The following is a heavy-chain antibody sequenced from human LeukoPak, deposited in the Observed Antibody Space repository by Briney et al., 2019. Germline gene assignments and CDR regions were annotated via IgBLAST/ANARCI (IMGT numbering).Heavy chain of an antibody. Sequence: GGSLRLSCVASGFTFSSYNMNWVRQAPGKGLERVSSISSSGSYIYYADSVKGRFTISRDSAKNSLYLQMNSLRAEDTAMYYCARVWVFSYDSWGQGTLVTVSS. V-gene: IGHV3-21*01. D-gene: IGHD5-18*01. CDR1: GFTFSSYN. CDR3: ARVWVFSYDS. J-gene: IGHJ5*01. CDR2: ISSSGSYI.